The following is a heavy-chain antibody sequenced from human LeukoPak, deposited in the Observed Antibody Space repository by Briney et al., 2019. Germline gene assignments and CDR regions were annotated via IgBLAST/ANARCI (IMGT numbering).Heavy chain of an antibody. V-gene: IGHV4-59*01. CDR2: FHNSGTS. CDR1: DDSISDYY. J-gene: IGHJ4*02. CDR3: TRGAGWLIDY. Sequence: SETLSLTCTVSDDSISDYYRGWIRQPPGKGLEWIGYFHNSGTSTYNPSLKSRVTISADTSKNQFSLKLNSLTTADTAVYYCTRGAGWLIDYWGQGILVTVPS. D-gene: IGHD3-16*01.